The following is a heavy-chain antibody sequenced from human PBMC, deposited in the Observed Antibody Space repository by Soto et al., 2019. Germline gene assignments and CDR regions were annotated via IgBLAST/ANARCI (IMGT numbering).Heavy chain of an antibody. CDR1: GGTFSSYA. Sequence: GASVKVSCKASGGTFSSYAISWVRQAPGQGLEWMGGIIPIFGTANYAQKFQGRVTITADESTSTAYMELSSLRSEDTAVYYCAEGLEMATIGYYYYGMDVWGQGTTVTVSS. CDR3: AEGLEMATIGYYYYGMDV. J-gene: IGHJ6*02. V-gene: IGHV1-69*13. D-gene: IGHD5-12*01. CDR2: IIPIFGTA.